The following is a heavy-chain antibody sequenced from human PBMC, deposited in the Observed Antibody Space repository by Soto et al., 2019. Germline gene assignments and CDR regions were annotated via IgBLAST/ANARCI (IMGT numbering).Heavy chain of an antibody. J-gene: IGHJ3*02. Sequence: PGGSLRLSCAASGFTFSSYAMHWVRQAPGKGLEWVAVISYDGSNKYYADSVKGRFTISRDNSKNTLYLQMNSLRAEDPAVYYCARASSGWYPAAEEAFDIWRQGTMVTASS. V-gene: IGHV3-30-3*01. D-gene: IGHD6-19*01. CDR2: ISYDGSNK. CDR3: ARASSGWYPAAEEAFDI. CDR1: GFTFSSYA.